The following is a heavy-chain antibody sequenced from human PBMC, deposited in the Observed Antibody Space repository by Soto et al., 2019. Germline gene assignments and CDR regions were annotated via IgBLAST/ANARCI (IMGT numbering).Heavy chain of an antibody. CDR2: FDPEDGET. Sequence: SVKVSCKVSGYTLTELSMHWVRQAPGKGLEWMGGFDPEDGETIYAQKFQGRVTMTEDTSTDTAYMELSSLRSEDTAVYYCASRRITIFGVVNHYYYYYGMDVWGQGTTVTVSS. CDR3: ASRRITIFGVVNHYYYYYGMDV. J-gene: IGHJ6*02. D-gene: IGHD3-3*01. CDR1: GYTLTELS. V-gene: IGHV1-24*01.